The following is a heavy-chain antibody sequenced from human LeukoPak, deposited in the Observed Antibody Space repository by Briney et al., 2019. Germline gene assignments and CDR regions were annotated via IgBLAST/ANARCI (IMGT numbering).Heavy chain of an antibody. D-gene: IGHD4-23*01. J-gene: IGHJ3*02. Sequence: PSETLSLTCTVSGGSFSSYYWSWIRQPAGKGLEWIGRIYASGSTNYSPSLKSRVTMSVDTSKNQFSLKLSSVTAADTAVYYCARDVYGGNSDAFDIWGQGTMVTVSS. CDR1: GGSFSSYY. CDR3: ARDVYGGNSDAFDI. V-gene: IGHV4-4*07. CDR2: IYASGST.